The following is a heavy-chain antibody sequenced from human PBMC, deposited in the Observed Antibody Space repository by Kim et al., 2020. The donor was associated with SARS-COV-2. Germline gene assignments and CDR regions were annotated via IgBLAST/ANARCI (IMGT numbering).Heavy chain of an antibody. CDR1: GGSISGYY. V-gene: IGHV4-4*07. CDR3: ARGGASSKYFDL. J-gene: IGHJ2*01. Sequence: SETLSLTCTASGGSISGYYWSWIRQPAGKGPEWIGHVYTSGSTQYNPSLRSRVTMSVDASKNQFPLKMSSVTAADTAVYYCARGGASSKYFDLWGRGTLVTVSS. D-gene: IGHD2-2*01. CDR2: VYTSGST.